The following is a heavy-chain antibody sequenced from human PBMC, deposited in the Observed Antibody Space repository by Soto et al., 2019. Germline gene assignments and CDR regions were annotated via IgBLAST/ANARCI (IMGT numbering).Heavy chain of an antibody. CDR2: INHDGIT. J-gene: IGHJ4*02. CDR1: GDSVSTSSNY. D-gene: IGHD2-15*01. V-gene: IGHV4-39*07. Sequence: SETLSLTCTVSGDSVSTSSNYWDWIRQPPGKGLEWIGEINHDGITNYNPSLKSRVTISLDTSKNQFSLKLTSVTAADTAVYYCAGRYCTGGSCYRPWGQGTLVTVSS. CDR3: AGRYCTGGSCYRP.